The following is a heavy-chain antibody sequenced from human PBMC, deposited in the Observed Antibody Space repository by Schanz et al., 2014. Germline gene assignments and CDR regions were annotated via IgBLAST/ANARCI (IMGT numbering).Heavy chain of an antibody. D-gene: IGHD3-22*01. CDR2: FIPILDVG. J-gene: IGHJ5*02. CDR1: RSTFSSYT. V-gene: IGHV1-69*08. Sequence: QVQLVQSGAEVKKPGSSVKVSCKASRSTFSSYTISWVRQARGQGLEWVGRFIPILDVGNYAQRFQGRVTNTADKSTSTAYMDLSSLRPEDTAVYYCAREVGLYDRGWFDPWGQGTLVTVSS. CDR3: AREVGLYDRGWFDP.